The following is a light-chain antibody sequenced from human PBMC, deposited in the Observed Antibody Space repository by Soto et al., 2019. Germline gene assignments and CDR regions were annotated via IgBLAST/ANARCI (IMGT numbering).Light chain of an antibody. V-gene: IGLV2-11*01. CDR1: SSDVGGYNY. CDR2: DVS. Sequence: QSALTQPRSVSGSPGQSVTISCTGTSSDVGGYNYVSWYQQHPGKAPKVMIYDVSKRPAGVPDRFSGSKSGNTASLTFSGLQAEDEADYYCCSYAGSYHVVFGGGTKLTVL. J-gene: IGLJ2*01. CDR3: CSYAGSYHVV.